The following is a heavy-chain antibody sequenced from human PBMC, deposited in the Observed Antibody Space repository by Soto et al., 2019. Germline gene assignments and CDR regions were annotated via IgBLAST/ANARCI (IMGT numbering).Heavy chain of an antibody. CDR2: IKRETDGGAT. D-gene: IGHD4-17*01. V-gene: IGHV3-15*01. CDR3: VTDRRDYGDVHFDY. Sequence: EVQLVESGGGLVEPGGSLRLSCAASGFSFSNAWMSWVRQAPGKGLELVGRIKRETDGGATDYAAPVKGRFTISRDDSKSTLYLEMNSLKTEDTAVYYCVTDRRDYGDVHFDYWGQGTLVTVSS. CDR1: GFSFSNAW. J-gene: IGHJ4*02.